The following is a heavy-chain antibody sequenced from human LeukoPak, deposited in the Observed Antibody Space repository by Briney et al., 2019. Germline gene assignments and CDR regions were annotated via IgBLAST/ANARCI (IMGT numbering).Heavy chain of an antibody. D-gene: IGHD3-22*01. CDR1: GGSISSSSYY. Sequence: SETLSLTCTVSGGSISSSSYYWGWIRQPPGKGLEWIGEINHSGSTNYNPSLKSRVTISVDTSKNQFSLKLSSVTAADTAVYYCARGAAYYYDSSGPRGFDYWGQGTLVTVSS. J-gene: IGHJ4*02. CDR3: ARGAAYYYDSSGPRGFDY. CDR2: INHSGST. V-gene: IGHV4-39*07.